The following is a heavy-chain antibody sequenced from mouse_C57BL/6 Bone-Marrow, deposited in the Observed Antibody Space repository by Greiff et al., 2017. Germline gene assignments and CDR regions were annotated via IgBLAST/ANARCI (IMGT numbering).Heavy chain of an antibody. CDR3: ARAPIYDGYPDY. CDR2: IDPSDSYT. V-gene: IGHV1-69*01. CDR1: GYTFTSYW. D-gene: IGHD2-3*01. J-gene: IGHJ2*01. Sequence: QVQLQQPGAELVMPGASVKLSCKASGYTFTSYWMHWVKQRPGQGLEWIGEIDPSDSYTNYNQKFKGKSTLTVDKSSSTAYMQHSSLTSEDSAVYYCARAPIYDGYPDYWGQGTTLTVSS.